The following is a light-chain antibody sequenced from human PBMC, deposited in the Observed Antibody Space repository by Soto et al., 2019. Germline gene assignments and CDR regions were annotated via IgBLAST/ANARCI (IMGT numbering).Light chain of an antibody. CDR3: SSYTNSKTEV. Sequence: QSVLTQPASVSGSPGQSITISCTGTSSDVGAYKYVSWYQQHPGKAPKLIIYGVSNRPSGVSNRFSGSKSGNTAFLTISGLQAEDEADYFCSSYTNSKTEVFGTGTKVTVL. J-gene: IGLJ1*01. V-gene: IGLV2-14*03. CDR2: GVS. CDR1: SSDVGAYKY.